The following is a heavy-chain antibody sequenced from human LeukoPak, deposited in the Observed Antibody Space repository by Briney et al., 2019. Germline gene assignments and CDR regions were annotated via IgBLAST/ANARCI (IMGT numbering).Heavy chain of an antibody. D-gene: IGHD3-22*01. CDR1: GFTFSSYW. CDR2: INGDGRNI. CDR3: ARRYRITMIVAPGNWYFDL. Sequence: GGSLRLSCVASGFTFSSYWMHWVRQDPRKGLVWVSRINGDGRNINYADSVRGRFTISRDNAKNTLYLQMNSLRAEDTAVYYCARRYRITMIVAPGNWYFDLWGRGTLVTVSS. J-gene: IGHJ2*01. V-gene: IGHV3-74*01.